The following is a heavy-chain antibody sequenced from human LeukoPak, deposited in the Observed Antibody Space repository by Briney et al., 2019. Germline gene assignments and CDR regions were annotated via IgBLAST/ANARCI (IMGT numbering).Heavy chain of an antibody. J-gene: IGHJ5*02. CDR1: GYTFTSFG. CDR3: ARVDSSQMVRGVIITSGFDP. CDR2: ISVYNGNT. V-gene: IGHV1-18*01. D-gene: IGHD3-10*01. Sequence: ASVKVSCKASGYTFTSFGISWVRQAPGQGLEWMGWISVYNGNTNYAQKLQGRVTMTTDTSTSTAYMELRSLRSDDTAVYYCARVDSSQMVRGVIITSGFDPWGQGTLVTVSS.